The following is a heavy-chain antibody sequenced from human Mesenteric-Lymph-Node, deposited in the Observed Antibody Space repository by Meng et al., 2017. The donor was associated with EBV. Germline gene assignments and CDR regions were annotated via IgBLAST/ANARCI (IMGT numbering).Heavy chain of an antibody. CDR1: GGSVSSGSTY. V-gene: IGHV4-61*01. CDR3: ARATVKNWFDP. J-gene: IGHJ5*02. CDR2: IYYSGST. Sequence: QVQLQGSGPGLLQPSCTRSLPCTVSGGSVSSGSTYWSWIRQPPGKGLEWIGYIYYSGSTNYNPSLKSRVTISVDTSKNQFSLKLSSVTAADTAVYYCARATVKNWFDPWGQGTLVTVSS. D-gene: IGHD4-17*01.